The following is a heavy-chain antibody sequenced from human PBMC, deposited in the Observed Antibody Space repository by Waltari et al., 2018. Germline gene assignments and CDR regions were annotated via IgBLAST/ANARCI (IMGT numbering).Heavy chain of an antibody. Sequence: EVQLVESGGGLVQPGVSLRLSCAASGFSFSRYWMTWVRQAPGKGLEWVANIKQDESERYYVDSVKGRFTISRDNAQSSLYLQMNSLRADDTAVYYCARDPYTDLDFGAFDLWGQGTMVTVSS. CDR2: IKQDESER. J-gene: IGHJ3*01. V-gene: IGHV3-7*01. CDR1: GFSFSRYW. CDR3: ARDPYTDLDFGAFDL. D-gene: IGHD2-2*02.